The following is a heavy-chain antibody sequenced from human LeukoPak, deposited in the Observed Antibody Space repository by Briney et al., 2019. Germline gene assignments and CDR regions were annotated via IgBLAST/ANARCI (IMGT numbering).Heavy chain of an antibody. CDR2: IWYDGSNK. V-gene: IGHV3-30*02. CDR3: AKNVRYCSSTSCPSRYYYGMDV. J-gene: IGHJ6*04. Sequence: GGSLRLSCAASGFIFSSYGMHWVRQAPGKGLEWVAVIWYDGSNKYYADSVKGRFTISRDNSKNTLYLQMNSLRAEDTAVYYCAKNVRYCSSTSCPSRYYYGMDVWGKGTTVTVSS. D-gene: IGHD2-2*01. CDR1: GFIFSSYG.